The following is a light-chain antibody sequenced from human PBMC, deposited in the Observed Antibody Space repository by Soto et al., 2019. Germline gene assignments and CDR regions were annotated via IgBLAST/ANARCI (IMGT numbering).Light chain of an antibody. Sequence: QSVLTQPASVSGSPGQSITLSCTGTSRDVGSYDLVSWYQQPPGKAPKLMIYEDTKRPSGISPRFSGSKSGNAASLTFSGLPAEDEADYYCCSYAGSGTFVFGTGTKLTVL. CDR3: CSYAGSGTFV. J-gene: IGLJ1*01. V-gene: IGLV2-23*01. CDR1: SRDVGSYDL. CDR2: EDT.